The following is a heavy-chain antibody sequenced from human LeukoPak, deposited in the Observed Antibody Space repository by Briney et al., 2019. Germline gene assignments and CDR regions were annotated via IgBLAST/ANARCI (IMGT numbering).Heavy chain of an antibody. CDR1: GFTFSSYA. Sequence: PGRSLRLSCAASGFTFSSYAMHWVRQAPGKGLEWVAVIWYDGSNKYYADSVKGRFTISRDNSKNTLYLQMNSLRAEDTAVYYCARDEAGTGFDYWGQGTLVTVSS. CDR2: IWYDGSNK. J-gene: IGHJ4*02. D-gene: IGHD6-19*01. V-gene: IGHV3-33*08. CDR3: ARDEAGTGFDY.